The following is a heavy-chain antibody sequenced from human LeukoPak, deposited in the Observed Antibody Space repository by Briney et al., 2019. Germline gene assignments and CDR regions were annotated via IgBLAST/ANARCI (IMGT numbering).Heavy chain of an antibody. CDR2: IYYSGST. CDR3: ARPGVRGVPDGFDI. D-gene: IGHD3-10*01. V-gene: IGHV4-39*01. J-gene: IGHJ3*02. CDR1: GGSISSSSYY. Sequence: SETLSLTCTVSGGSISSSSYYWGWIRQPPGKGLEWIGSIYYSGSTYYNPSLKSRVTISVDTSKNQFSLKLSSVTAADTAVYYCARPGVRGVPDGFDIWGQGTMVTVSS.